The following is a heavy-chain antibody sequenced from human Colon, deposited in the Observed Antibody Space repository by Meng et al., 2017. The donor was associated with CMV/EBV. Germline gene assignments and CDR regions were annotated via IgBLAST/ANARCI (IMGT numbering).Heavy chain of an antibody. CDR1: GYSFTSYW. Sequence: KVSCKGSGYSFTSYWIGWLRQMPGKGLEWMGIMYPGDSDTKYSPSFQGQVTISADKSISTAYLQWSSLKASDTAMYYCARHSGSFHRDYYRGMDVWGQGTTVTVSS. V-gene: IGHV5-51*01. J-gene: IGHJ6*02. CDR3: ARHSGSFHRDYYRGMDV. CDR2: MYPGDSDT. D-gene: IGHD1-26*01.